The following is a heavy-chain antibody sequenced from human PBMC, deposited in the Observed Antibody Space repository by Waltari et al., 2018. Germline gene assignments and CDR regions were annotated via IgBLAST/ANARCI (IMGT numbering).Heavy chain of an antibody. J-gene: IGHJ6*03. CDR1: GFTFSSSA. V-gene: IGHV3-23*01. CDR2: ISGGGDNK. Sequence: EVQVLESGGGLLQPGGSLRLSCAASGFTFSSSAMNWVGQAPGKGLEWVSIISGGGDNKYYADSVKGRFTISRDNSKNTVYLQMNSLRAEDTAIYYCAKDPAYYYYYMDVWGKGTTVTVSS. CDR3: AKDPAYYYYYMDV.